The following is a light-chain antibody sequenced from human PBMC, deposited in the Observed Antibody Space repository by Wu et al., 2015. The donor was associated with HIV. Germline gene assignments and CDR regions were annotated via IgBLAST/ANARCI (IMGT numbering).Light chain of an antibody. CDR2: AAS. Sequence: DIQMTQSPSSLSASVGDRVTITCRASQSISSYLNWYQQKPGKAPKLLIYAASSLQSGVPSRFSGSGSETDFTLTISSLHSEDFATYYCHHYHTYPYNFGLGDQAGDQT. V-gene: IGKV1-39*01. J-gene: IGKJ2*01. CDR3: HHYHTYPYN. CDR1: QSISSY.